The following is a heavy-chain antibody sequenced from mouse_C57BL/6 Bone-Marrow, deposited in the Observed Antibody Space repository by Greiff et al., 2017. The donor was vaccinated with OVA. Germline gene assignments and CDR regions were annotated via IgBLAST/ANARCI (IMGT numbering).Heavy chain of an antibody. J-gene: IGHJ3*01. CDR2: INPSTGGT. CDR3: ARWRYYGSSRAWFAY. D-gene: IGHD1-1*01. Sequence: VQLQQSGPELVKPGASVKISCKASGYSFTGYYMNWVKQSPEKSLEWIGEINPSTGGTTYNQKFKAKATLTVDKSSSTAYMQLKSLTSEDSAVYYCARWRYYGSSRAWFAYWGQGTLVTVSA. CDR1: GYSFTGYY. V-gene: IGHV1-42*01.